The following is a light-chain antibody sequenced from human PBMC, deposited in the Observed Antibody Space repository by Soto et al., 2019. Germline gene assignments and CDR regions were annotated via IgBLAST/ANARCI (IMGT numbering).Light chain of an antibody. CDR3: ASYAGSSTV. J-gene: IGLJ1*01. V-gene: IGLV2-8*01. Sequence: QSVLTQPPSASGSPGQSVTISCTGTSSDVGAYNWVSWYQQHPGKAPKLMIYEVTKRPSGVPDRFSGSKSGNTASLTVSGRQPEDEADYYCASYAGSSTVFGTGTKLTGL. CDR2: EVT. CDR1: SSDVGAYNW.